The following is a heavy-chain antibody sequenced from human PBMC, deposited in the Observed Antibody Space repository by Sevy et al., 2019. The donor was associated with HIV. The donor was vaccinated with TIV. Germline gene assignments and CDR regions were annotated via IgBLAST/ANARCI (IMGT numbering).Heavy chain of an antibody. CDR3: ARERDGYNYYLDY. J-gene: IGHJ4*02. CDR2: IKQDGSEK. V-gene: IGHV3-7*01. Sequence: GGSLRLSCAASGFTFSSYWMSWVRQAPGKGLEGVANIKQDGSEKYYVDSVKGRFTISRDNARNSLYLQMNSLRAEDTAVYYCARERDGYNYYLDYWGQGTLVTVSS. D-gene: IGHD5-12*01. CDR1: GFTFSSYW.